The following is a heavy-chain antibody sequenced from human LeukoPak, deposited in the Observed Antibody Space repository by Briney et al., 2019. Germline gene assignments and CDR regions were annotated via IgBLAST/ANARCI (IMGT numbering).Heavy chain of an antibody. J-gene: IGHJ6*02. CDR2: ISDSGGST. V-gene: IGHV3-64D*09. CDR3: VRGYSFGPYGMDV. D-gene: IGHD2-15*01. CDR1: GFPFSSYA. Sequence: GGSPRLSCSASGFPFSSYAMHWVRQAPGKGLEYVSAISDSGGSTYYADSVKGRFTIFRDNSKNTLYLQMSSLRAEDTAVYFCVRGYSFGPYGMDVWGQGTTVTVSS.